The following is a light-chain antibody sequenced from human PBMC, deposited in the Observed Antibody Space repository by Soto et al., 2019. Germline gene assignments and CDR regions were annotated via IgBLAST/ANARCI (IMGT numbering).Light chain of an antibody. CDR2: EAS. Sequence: DIQMTQSPPSLSASVGDRVTITCRASQAISNFVAWYQQKAGKAPSLLIYEASTLQSGVPSRFSGRGSGTAFTLTISSLQPEDVATYFCQNYYGAPYAFGQGTKLEIK. CDR3: QNYYGAPYA. J-gene: IGKJ2*01. CDR1: QAISNF. V-gene: IGKV1-27*01.